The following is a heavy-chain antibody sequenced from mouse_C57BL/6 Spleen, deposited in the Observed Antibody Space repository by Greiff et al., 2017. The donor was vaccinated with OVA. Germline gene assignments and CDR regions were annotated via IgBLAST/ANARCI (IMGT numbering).Heavy chain of an antibody. D-gene: IGHD1-1*01. J-gene: IGHJ2*01. CDR1: GYTFTSYW. CDR2: IDPSDSYT. Sequence: QVQLQQPGAELVMPGASVKLSCKASGYTFTSYWMHWVKQRPGQGLEWIGEIDPSDSYTNYNQKFKGKATLTVDTSSSTAYMQLSSLTSEDSAVYYCARSYYYGSSHWGQGTTLTVSS. V-gene: IGHV1-69*01. CDR3: ARSYYYGSSH.